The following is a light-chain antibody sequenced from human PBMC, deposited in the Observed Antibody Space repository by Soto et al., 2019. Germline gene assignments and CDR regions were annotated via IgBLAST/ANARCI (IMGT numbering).Light chain of an antibody. CDR2: GAS. CDR3: QQYGKT. Sequence: EVVLTQSAGTLYSSPWQRATLSCRASQSVSSSSLAWYQQKPGQAPRLLIYGASSRATGIPDRFSGSGSGTDFTLTISRLEPEDFAVYYCQQYGKTFGQGSKV. V-gene: IGKV3-20*01. J-gene: IGKJ1*01. CDR1: QSVSSSS.